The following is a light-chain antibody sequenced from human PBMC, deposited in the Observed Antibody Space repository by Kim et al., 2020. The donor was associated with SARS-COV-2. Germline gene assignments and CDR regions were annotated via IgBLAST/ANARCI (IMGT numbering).Light chain of an antibody. J-gene: IGLJ1*01. V-gene: IGLV2-14*03. Sequence: QSALTQPASVSGSPGQSITISCTGTSSDVGSYDYVSWFKQLPGKAPQLIIYDVSYRPSGISNRLSDSKSGNTASLTISGLQIEDEADYFCSSYTGSTTLYVFGTGTKVTVL. CDR1: SSDVGSYDY. CDR2: DVS. CDR3: SSYTGSTTLYV.